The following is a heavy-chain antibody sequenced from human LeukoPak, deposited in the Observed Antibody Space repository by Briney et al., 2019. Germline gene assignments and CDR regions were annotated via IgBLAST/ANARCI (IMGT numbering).Heavy chain of an antibody. V-gene: IGHV3-21*01. D-gene: IGHD2-2*01. Sequence: GGSLRLSCAASGFTFSIYTMNWVRQAPGKGLEWVSSISSSSIYIYYSDSVKGRFTIPRDNAKNSLYLQMNSLRAEDTAVYYCTSQLGYCSSDKCSGYWGQGTLVTVSS. CDR3: TSQLGYCSSDKCSGY. J-gene: IGHJ4*02. CDR2: ISSSSIYI. CDR1: GFTFSIYT.